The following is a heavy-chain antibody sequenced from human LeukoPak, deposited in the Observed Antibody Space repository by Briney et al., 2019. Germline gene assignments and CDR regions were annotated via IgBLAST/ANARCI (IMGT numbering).Heavy chain of an antibody. D-gene: IGHD3-10*01. CDR2: FIPILRTP. V-gene: IGHV1-69*05. J-gene: IGHJ3*02. Sequence: TTVNTFCKASKGALRGIGVGWGGRAPGQRIEWMGGFIPILRTPKDAQKFQGRVTISTDESTHTFYMELSALRSEDTAVYYCATPSRGHAFDIWGQGTMVTVSS. CDR1: KGALRGIG. CDR3: ATPSRGHAFDI.